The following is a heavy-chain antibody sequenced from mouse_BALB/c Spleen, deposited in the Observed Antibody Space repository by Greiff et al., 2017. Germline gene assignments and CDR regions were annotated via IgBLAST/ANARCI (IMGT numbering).Heavy chain of an antibody. CDR2: ISSGGST. CDR3: ARRKNDYDEAWFAY. CDR1: GFTFSSYA. D-gene: IGHD2-4*01. J-gene: IGHJ3*01. V-gene: IGHV5-6-5*01. Sequence: DVHLVESGGGLVKPGGSLKLSCEASGFTFSSYAMSWVRQTPEKRLEWVGSISSGGSTYYHDSGKGRFTISIDNARNILYLQMSSLRSEDTAMYYCARRKNDYDEAWFAYWGQGTLVTVSA.